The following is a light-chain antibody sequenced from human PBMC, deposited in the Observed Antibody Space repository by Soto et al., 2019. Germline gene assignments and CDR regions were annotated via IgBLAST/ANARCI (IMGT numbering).Light chain of an antibody. Sequence: QSVLTQPPSVSGAPGQRVTISCTGSSSNIGAGYDVHWYQQLLGTAPKLLIYGNSNRPSGVLDRFSGSKSGTLASLAITGLQAEDEADYYCQSYDSNLGGYVFGTGTKVTVL. CDR3: QSYDSNLGGYV. CDR1: SSNIGAGYD. V-gene: IGLV1-40*01. J-gene: IGLJ1*01. CDR2: GNS.